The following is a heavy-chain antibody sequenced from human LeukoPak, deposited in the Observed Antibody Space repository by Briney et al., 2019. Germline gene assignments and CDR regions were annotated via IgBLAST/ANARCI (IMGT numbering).Heavy chain of an antibody. J-gene: IGHJ6*02. Sequence: SETLSLTCTVSGGSISSDYWSWIRQPPGKGLEWIGYIYYRGSTNYNPSLKSRVTISVDTSKNQFSLKLSSVTAADTAVYYCAKDQGTSIFGVVITAPNYYYYYGMDVWGQGTTVTVSS. CDR3: AKDQGTSIFGVVITAPNYYYYYGMDV. V-gene: IGHV4-59*01. CDR2: IYYRGST. CDR1: GGSISSDY. D-gene: IGHD3-3*01.